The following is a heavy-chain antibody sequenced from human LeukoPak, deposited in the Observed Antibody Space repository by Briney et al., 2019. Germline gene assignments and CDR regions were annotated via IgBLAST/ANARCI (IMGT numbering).Heavy chain of an antibody. Sequence: KPSETLSLTYTVSGYSISSGYYWGWIRPPPGKGLEWIGSIYHSGSTYYNPSLKSRVTISVDTSKNQFSLKLSSVTAADTAVYYCARDRAIVVVIARGIDYWGQGTLVTVSS. J-gene: IGHJ4*02. CDR2: IYHSGST. D-gene: IGHD2-21*01. CDR1: GYSISSGYY. V-gene: IGHV4-38-2*02. CDR3: ARDRAIVVVIARGIDY.